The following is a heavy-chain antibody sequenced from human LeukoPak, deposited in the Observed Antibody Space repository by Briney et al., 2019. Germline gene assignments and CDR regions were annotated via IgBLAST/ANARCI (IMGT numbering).Heavy chain of an antibody. V-gene: IGHV4-34*01. D-gene: IGHD3-9*01. CDR2: IYYSGST. CDR1: GGSFSGYY. Sequence: SETLSLTCAVYGGSFSGYYWGWIRQPPGKGLEWIGSIYYSGSTYYNPSLKSRVTISVDTSKNQFSLKLSSVTAADTAVYYCARNLGKSAKEVLRYFDWSSDYWGQGTLVTVSS. J-gene: IGHJ4*02. CDR3: ARNLGKSAKEVLRYFDWSSDY.